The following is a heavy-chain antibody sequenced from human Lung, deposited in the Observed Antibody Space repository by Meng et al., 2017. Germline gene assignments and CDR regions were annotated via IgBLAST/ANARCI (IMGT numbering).Heavy chain of an antibody. J-gene: IGHJ4*02. V-gene: IGHV4-34*12. D-gene: IGHD6-19*01. CDR3: VRRTYSSGWYFDY. CDR2: IIDSGST. Sequence: HWAGGMLKPSETPSPPSAVYGGSFSGYYLSWIRQPPGKGLEWIGEIIDSGSTNYNPSLKSRVTISVDTSKNQFSLRVTSVTAADRAVYYCVRRTYSSGWYFDYWGQGTLVTVSS. CDR1: GGSFSGYY.